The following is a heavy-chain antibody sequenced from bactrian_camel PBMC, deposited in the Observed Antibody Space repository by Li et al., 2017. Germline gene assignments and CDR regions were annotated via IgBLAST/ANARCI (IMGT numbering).Heavy chain of an antibody. D-gene: IGHD4*01. V-gene: IGHV3S53*01. J-gene: IGHJ4*01. Sequence: QVQLVESGGGSVEAGGSLSLSCTASGYILRTKCMGWFRDGPGKEREGVASIDSDGNLRYTDSVKGRFTISRDDAKNALYLQLNSLKTEDTAMYYCAADRTNMIAPHYYWGQGTQVTVS. CDR3: AADRTNMIAPHYY. CDR2: IDSDGNL. CDR1: GYILRTKC.